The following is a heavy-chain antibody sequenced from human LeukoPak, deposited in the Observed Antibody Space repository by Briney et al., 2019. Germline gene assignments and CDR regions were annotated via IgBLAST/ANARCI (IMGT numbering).Heavy chain of an antibody. J-gene: IGHJ4*02. CDR2: ISGSGSTI. D-gene: IGHD5-18*01. CDR1: GFTFSDYY. CDR3: AKSHGYSYGFDY. Sequence: PGGSLRLSCAASGFTFSDYYMSWIRQTPGKGLEWVSYISGSGSTIYYADSVKGRFTISRDNSKNTLYLQMNSLRAEDTAVYYCAKSHGYSYGFDYWGQGTLVTVSS. V-gene: IGHV3-11*04.